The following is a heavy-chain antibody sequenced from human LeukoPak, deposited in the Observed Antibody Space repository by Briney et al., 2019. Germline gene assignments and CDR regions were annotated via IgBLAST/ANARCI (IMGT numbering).Heavy chain of an antibody. V-gene: IGHV5-51*01. CDR2: IYPDDSDT. CDR1: GYSFSSYW. CDR3: ARHSSRDGSDYRRLDY. Sequence: TRGASLKISCKAFGYSFSSYWIGWVRQMPGKGLEWMGIIYPDDSDTTYSPPFQGQVTISADRSMSTAYLQWSSLKASDTAMYYCARHSSRDGSDYRRLDYWGQGTLVTVSS. J-gene: IGHJ4*02. D-gene: IGHD5-24*01.